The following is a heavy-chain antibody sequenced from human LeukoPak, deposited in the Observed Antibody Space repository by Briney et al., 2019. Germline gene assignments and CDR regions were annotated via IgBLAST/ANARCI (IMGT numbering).Heavy chain of an antibody. CDR2: IYYSGST. CDR3: ARAGYYYDNKRKFDP. D-gene: IGHD3-22*01. J-gene: IGHJ5*02. V-gene: IGHV4-39*01. Sequence: SETLSLTCTVSGGSISSSSYYWGWIRQPPGKGLEWIGSIYYSGSTNYNPSLNDRVTISVDTSKNQFSLKLSSVTAADTAVYYCARAGYYYDNKRKFDPWGQGTLVTVSS. CDR1: GGSISSSSYY.